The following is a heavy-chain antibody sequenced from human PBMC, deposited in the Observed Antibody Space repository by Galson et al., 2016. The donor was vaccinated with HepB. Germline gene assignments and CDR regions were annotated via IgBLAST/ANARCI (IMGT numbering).Heavy chain of an antibody. Sequence: QSGAEVKKPGESLRISCKGSGNSFTSYWISWVRQMPGKGLEWMGRIDPSDSYTNYSPSFQGHVTISADKSISTAYLQWSSLKASDTAMYYCARHRYYYDSSGYYYALGYWGQGTLVTVSS. CDR2: IDPSDSYT. V-gene: IGHV5-10-1*01. CDR1: GNSFTSYW. J-gene: IGHJ4*02. CDR3: ARHRYYYDSSGYYYALGY. D-gene: IGHD3-22*01.